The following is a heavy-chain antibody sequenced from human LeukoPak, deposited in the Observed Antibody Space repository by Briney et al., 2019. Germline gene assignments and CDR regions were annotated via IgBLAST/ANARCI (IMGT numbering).Heavy chain of an antibody. Sequence: PGGSLRLSCAASGFSVSSDYMTWVRQAPGKGLEWVSVIYGGGDTEYADSVKGRFTTSRDSSKNTVFLQMNGLRGEDTAAHYCARGRSVSSIFDYWGQGTLVTVSS. V-gene: IGHV3-53*01. CDR2: IYGGGDT. D-gene: IGHD6-6*01. J-gene: IGHJ4*02. CDR1: GFSVSSDY. CDR3: ARGRSVSSIFDY.